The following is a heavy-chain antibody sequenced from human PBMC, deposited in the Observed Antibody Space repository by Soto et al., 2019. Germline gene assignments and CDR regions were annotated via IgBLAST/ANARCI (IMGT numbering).Heavy chain of an antibody. CDR1: GDAISRHY. V-gene: IGHV4-59*11. CDR3: VINYGGNSQVFDL. J-gene: IGHJ2*01. CDR2: FFHTGTA. D-gene: IGHD4-17*01. Sequence: QVQLQESGPGLVKPSETLSLNCSVSGDAISRHYWGWIRPSPGQGLERLGYFFHTGTALYNPSLTSRVTMSVDTSKIQFSLKLTSVIPADTAVYFCVINYGGNSQVFDLWGRGTLVTVSS.